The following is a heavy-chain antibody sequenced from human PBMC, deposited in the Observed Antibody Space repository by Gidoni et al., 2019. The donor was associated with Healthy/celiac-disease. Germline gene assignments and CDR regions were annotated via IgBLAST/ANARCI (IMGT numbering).Heavy chain of an antibody. CDR2: IWYDGSNK. J-gene: IGHJ3*02. CDR3: ASLSSPDAFDI. V-gene: IGHV3-33*01. CDR1: GFTFSSYG. Sequence: QVQLVESGGGVVQPGRSLRLSCAASGFTFSSYGMHWVRQAPGKGLEWVAVIWYDGSNKYYADSVKGRFTISRDNSKNTLYLQMNSLRAEDTAVYYCASLSSPDAFDIWGQGTMVTVSS. D-gene: IGHD6-6*01.